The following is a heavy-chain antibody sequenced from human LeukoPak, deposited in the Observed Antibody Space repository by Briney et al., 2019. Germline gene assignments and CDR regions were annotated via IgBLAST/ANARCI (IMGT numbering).Heavy chain of an antibody. CDR3: TRANWRSGPPFDY. V-gene: IGHV4-61*02. CDR2: IYTSGST. J-gene: IGHJ4*02. D-gene: IGHD7-27*01. CDR1: GGSISSGSYY. Sequence: SETLSLTCTVSGGSISSGSYYWSWIRQPAGKGLEWIGRIYTSGSTNYNPSLKSRVTISVDTSENQFSLKLSSVTAADTAAYFCTRANWRSGPPFDYWGQGTLVTVSS.